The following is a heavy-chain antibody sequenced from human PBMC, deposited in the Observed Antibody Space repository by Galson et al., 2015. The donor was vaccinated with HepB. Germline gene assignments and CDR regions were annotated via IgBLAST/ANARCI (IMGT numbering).Heavy chain of an antibody. CDR2: IRSKANYYAT. CDR1: GFIFSGSA. V-gene: IGHV3-73*01. Sequence: SLRLSCAASGFIFSGSAIDWVRQASGKGPEWVGRIRSKANYYATLYVPSLEGRFTISRDDSKNMAYLHMRSLKTEGTAVYYCIRLGDLSGYSSRWGQGTLVTVSS. D-gene: IGHD2-2*01. J-gene: IGHJ4*02. CDR3: IRLGDLSGYSSR.